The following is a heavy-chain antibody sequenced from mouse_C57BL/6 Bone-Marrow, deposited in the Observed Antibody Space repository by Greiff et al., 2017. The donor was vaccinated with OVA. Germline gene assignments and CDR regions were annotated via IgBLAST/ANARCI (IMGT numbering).Heavy chain of an antibody. CDR1: GYTFTNYW. J-gene: IGHJ4*01. CDR3: ARGDGYHPFYAMDY. V-gene: IGHV1-63*01. Sequence: QVQLQQSGAELVRPGTSVKMSCKASGYTFTNYWIGWAKQRPGHGLEWIGDIYPGGGYTNYNEKFKGKATLTADKSSSTAYMQFSSLTSEDSAIYYWARGDGYHPFYAMDYWGQGTSVTVSS. CDR2: IYPGGGYT. D-gene: IGHD2-3*01.